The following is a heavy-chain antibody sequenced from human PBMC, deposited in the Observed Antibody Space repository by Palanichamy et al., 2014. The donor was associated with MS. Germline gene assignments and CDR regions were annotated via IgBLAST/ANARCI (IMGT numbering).Heavy chain of an antibody. CDR3: AKDLGTHDYGDYGPASNDY. J-gene: IGHJ4*02. Sequence: EVQLFGVWGRLGTAWGVPETLLCSLWISPFSSYAMSWVRQAPGKGLEWVSAISGSGGSTYYADSVKGRFTISRDNSKNTLYLQMNSLRAEDTAVYYCAKDLGTHDYGDYGPASNDYWGQGTLVTVSS. CDR1: ISPFSSYA. V-gene: IGHV3-23*01. CDR2: ISGSGGST. D-gene: IGHD4-17*01.